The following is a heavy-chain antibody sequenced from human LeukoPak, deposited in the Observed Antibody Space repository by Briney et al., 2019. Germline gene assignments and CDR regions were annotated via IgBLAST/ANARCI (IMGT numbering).Heavy chain of an antibody. D-gene: IGHD6-6*01. J-gene: IGHJ5*02. CDR3: ARGGVAASWFDP. CDR2: IYYSGST. V-gene: IGHV4-59*01. CDR1: GGSISSYY. Sequence: SETLSLTCTVSGGSISSYYWSWIRRPPGKGLEWIGYIYYSGSTNYNPSLKSRVTISVDTSKNQFSLKLSSVTAADTAVYYCARGGVAASWFDPWGQGTLVTVSS.